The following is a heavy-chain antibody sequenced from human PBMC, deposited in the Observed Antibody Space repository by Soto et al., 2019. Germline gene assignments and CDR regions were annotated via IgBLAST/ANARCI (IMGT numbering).Heavy chain of an antibody. D-gene: IGHD3-22*01. Sequence: ASVKVSCKASGYTFTSYGISWVRQAPGQGLEWMGWISAYNGNTNYAQKLQGRVTMTTDTSTSTAYMELRSLRSDDTAVYYCARDPLPTYYYDSSGYYYWLDPWG. CDR3: ARDPLPTYYYDSSGYYYWLDP. V-gene: IGHV1-18*01. J-gene: IGHJ5*02. CDR1: GYTFTSYG. CDR2: ISAYNGNT.